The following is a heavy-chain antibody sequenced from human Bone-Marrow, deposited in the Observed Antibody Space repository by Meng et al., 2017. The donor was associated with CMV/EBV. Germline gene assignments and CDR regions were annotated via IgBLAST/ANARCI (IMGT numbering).Heavy chain of an antibody. CDR3: PKSSSTPGFFYGMDV. V-gene: IGHV3-21*04. Sequence: GESLKISCAASGFTFSSYSMNWVRQAPGKGLEWVSSISSSSSYIYYADSVKGRFTISRDNAKNTLYLQMNSLRGEDTAVYYCPKSSSTPGFFYGMDVWGQGTTVTVSS. CDR1: GFTFSSYS. D-gene: IGHD2-2*01. J-gene: IGHJ6*02. CDR2: ISSSSSYI.